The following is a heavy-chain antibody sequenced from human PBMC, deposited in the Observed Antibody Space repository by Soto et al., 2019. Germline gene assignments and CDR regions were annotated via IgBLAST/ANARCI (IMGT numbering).Heavy chain of an antibody. CDR2: IRSKANSYAT. Sequence: GGSLRLSCAASGFTFSGSAMHWVRQASGKGLEWVGRIRSKANSYATAYAASVKGRFTISRDDSKNTAYLQMNSLKTEDTAVYYCTRTPFLVGATDYWGQGTLVTVSS. V-gene: IGHV3-73*01. J-gene: IGHJ4*02. D-gene: IGHD1-26*01. CDR3: TRTPFLVGATDY. CDR1: GFTFSGSA.